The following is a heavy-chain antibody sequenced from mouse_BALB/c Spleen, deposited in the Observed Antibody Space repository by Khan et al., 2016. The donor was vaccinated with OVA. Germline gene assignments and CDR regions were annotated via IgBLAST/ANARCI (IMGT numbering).Heavy chain of an antibody. D-gene: IGHD2-3*01. Sequence: EVQLQESGPGLVKPSQSLSLTCTVTGYSITSDYAWNWIRQFPGNKLEWMGYISYSGSTNYNPALKSRISITRDTSKNQFFLQLNFVTTEDRATYCCARDGSRDNYAMDYWGQGTSVTVSS. CDR1: GYSITSDYA. J-gene: IGHJ4*01. CDR3: ARDGSRDNYAMDY. CDR2: ISYSGST. V-gene: IGHV3-2*02.